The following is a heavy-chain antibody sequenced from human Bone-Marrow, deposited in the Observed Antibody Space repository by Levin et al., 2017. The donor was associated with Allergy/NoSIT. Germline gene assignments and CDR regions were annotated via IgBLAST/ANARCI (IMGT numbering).Heavy chain of an antibody. CDR3: ARGLGIGGSDRYYFDS. CDR2: VFYTGNT. Sequence: PGGSLRLSCTVSGESMSNYYWSWIRKPPGKGLEWIGSVFYTGNTNYSPSLKSRVTTSIDTSRNQFSLRLHSVTAADTAVYYCARGLGIGGSDRYYFDSWGHGTLVTVSS. J-gene: IGHJ4*01. D-gene: IGHD6-13*01. CDR1: GESMSNYY. V-gene: IGHV4-59*01.